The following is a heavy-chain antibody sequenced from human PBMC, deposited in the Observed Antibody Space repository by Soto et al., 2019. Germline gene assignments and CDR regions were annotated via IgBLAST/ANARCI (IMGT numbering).Heavy chain of an antibody. Sequence: GGSLRLSCAASGFTFSNYGMHWVRQAPGKGLEWVAFIWYDGGNKYYAESVKGRFTISRDNSKNTLYLQMNSLRAEDTAVYYCARDGDVNTGFGKDYWGQGTPVTVSS. V-gene: IGHV3-33*01. J-gene: IGHJ4*02. CDR2: IWYDGGNK. D-gene: IGHD3-16*01. CDR1: GFTFSNYG. CDR3: ARDGDVNTGFGKDY.